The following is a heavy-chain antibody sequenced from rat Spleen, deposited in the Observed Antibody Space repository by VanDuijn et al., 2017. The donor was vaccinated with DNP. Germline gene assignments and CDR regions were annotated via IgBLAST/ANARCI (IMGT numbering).Heavy chain of an antibody. Sequence: EVQLVESGGGLVQPGRSLKLSCAASGFTFSKYGMAWVRQAPKKGLEWVATISYDGSSTYYRDSVKGRFTISRDNARTTLYLQMNSLRSEDKATYVCALLKWSGYYTLGDWGQGTSVTVAS. V-gene: IGHV5-29*01. CDR2: ISYDGSST. CDR1: GFTFSKYG. CDR3: ALLKWSGYYTLGD. J-gene: IGHJ4*01. D-gene: IGHD3-7*01.